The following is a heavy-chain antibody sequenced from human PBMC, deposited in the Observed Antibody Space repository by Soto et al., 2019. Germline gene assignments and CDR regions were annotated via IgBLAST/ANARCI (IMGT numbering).Heavy chain of an antibody. CDR2: IYYSGST. CDR3: ARDLYGSGSSNWFDP. CDR1: GGSISSGGYY. Sequence: QVQLQESGPGLVKPSQTLSLTCTVSGGSISSGGYYWSWIRQHPGKGLEWIGYIYYSGSTYYHPSLKSRVTISVDTSKNQFSLKLSSVTAADTAVYYCARDLYGSGSSNWFDPWGQGTLVTVSS. D-gene: IGHD3-10*01. J-gene: IGHJ5*02. V-gene: IGHV4-31*03.